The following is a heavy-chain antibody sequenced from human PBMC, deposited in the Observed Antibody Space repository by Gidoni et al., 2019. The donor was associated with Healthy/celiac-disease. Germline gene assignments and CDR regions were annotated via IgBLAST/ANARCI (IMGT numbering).Heavy chain of an antibody. J-gene: IGHJ6*02. CDR1: GYTCTSYY. CDR3: ARDRRRYSGSGRAYGMDV. D-gene: IGHD3-10*01. Sequence: QVQLVQSGAEVKKHGAAVKVSCKASGYTCTSYYMHWVRQAPGQGLEWMGIINPSGGITSYAQKFPGRVTMTLDPSPSTVYMELRSLRSEDTAVYYCARDRRRYSGSGRAYGMDVWGQGTTVTVSS. V-gene: IGHV1-46*01. CDR2: INPSGGIT.